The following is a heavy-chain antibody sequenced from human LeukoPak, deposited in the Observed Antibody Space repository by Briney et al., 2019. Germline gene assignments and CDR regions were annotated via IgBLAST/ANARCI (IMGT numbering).Heavy chain of an antibody. Sequence: SGPALVKPTQTLTLTCTFSGFSLSTSSMCVGWIRQPPGKALEWLALIDWDDDKYYSSSLKTRLTISKDTSKNQVVLTMTNMDPVDTATYYCARIRSGSYSMDYWGQGTLVIVSS. CDR1: GFSLSTSSMC. D-gene: IGHD1-26*01. CDR3: ARIRSGSYSMDY. V-gene: IGHV2-70*01. CDR2: IDWDDDK. J-gene: IGHJ4*02.